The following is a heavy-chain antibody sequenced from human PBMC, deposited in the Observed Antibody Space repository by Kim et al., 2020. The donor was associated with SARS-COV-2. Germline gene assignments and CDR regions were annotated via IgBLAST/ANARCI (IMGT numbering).Heavy chain of an antibody. D-gene: IGHD3-22*01. CDR2: INAGNGNT. Sequence: ASVKVSCKASGYTFTSYAMHWVRQAPGQRLEWMGWINAGNGNTKYSQKFQGRVTITRDTSASTAYMELSSLRSEDTAVYYCAILSPMIVVDGNWGQGTLVTVSS. CDR3: AILSPMIVVDGN. CDR1: GYTFTSYA. J-gene: IGHJ4*02. V-gene: IGHV1-3*01.